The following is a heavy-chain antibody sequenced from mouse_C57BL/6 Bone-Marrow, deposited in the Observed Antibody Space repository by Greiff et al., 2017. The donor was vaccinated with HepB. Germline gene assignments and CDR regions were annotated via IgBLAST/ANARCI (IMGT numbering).Heavy chain of an antibody. Sequence: EVKLMESGGGLVKPGGSLKLSCAASGFTFSSYAMSWVRQTPEKRLEWVATISDGGSYTYYPDNVKGRFTISRDNAKNNLYLQMSHLKSEDTAMYYCGASYFDYWGQGTTLTVSS. CDR1: GFTFSSYA. J-gene: IGHJ2*01. CDR3: GASYFDY. CDR2: ISDGGSYT. D-gene: IGHD3-1*01. V-gene: IGHV5-4*03.